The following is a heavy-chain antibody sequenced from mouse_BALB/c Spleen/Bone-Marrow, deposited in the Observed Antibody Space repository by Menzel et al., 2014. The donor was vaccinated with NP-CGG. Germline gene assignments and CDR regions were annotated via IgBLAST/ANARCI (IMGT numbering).Heavy chain of an antibody. V-gene: IGHV1-54*01. CDR3: ARFTRDY. J-gene: IGHJ2*01. CDR2: INPGIGGT. Sequence: VKLMESGDELVRPGTSVKVSCKASGYAFTNYLIEWFKQRPGQGLEWIGRINPGIGGTTYNAKFKGKATLTADKSSTTAYMQPSSLTSDDSAVYFCARFTRDYWGQGTTLTVSS. CDR1: GYAFTNYL.